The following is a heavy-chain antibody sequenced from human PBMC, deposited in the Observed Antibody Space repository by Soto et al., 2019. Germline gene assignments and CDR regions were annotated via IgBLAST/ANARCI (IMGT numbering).Heavy chain of an antibody. CDR1: GGTFSSYT. V-gene: IGHV1-69*02. J-gene: IGHJ4*02. CDR2: IIPILGIA. Sequence: QVQLVQSGAGVKKPGSSVKVSCKASGGTFSSYTISWVRQAPGQGLEWMGRIIPILGIANYAQKFQGRVTITADKSTSTAYMELSSLRSEDTAVYYCASGFGGLPADYWGQGTLVTVSS. D-gene: IGHD3-10*01. CDR3: ASGFGGLPADY.